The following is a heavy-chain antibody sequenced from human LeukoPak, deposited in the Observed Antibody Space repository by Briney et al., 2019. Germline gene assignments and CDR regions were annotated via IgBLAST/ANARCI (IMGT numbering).Heavy chain of an antibody. V-gene: IGHV4-59*12. CDR3: ARSQPTDGWSGDTPYYYYYYGMDV. CDR2: IYYSGST. D-gene: IGHD3-10*01. Sequence: PSETLSLTCTVSGGSISSYYWSWIRQPPGKGLEWIGYIYYSGSTYYNPSLKSRVTISVDTSKNQFSLKLSSVTAADTAVYYCARSQPTDGWSGDTPYYYYYYGMDVWGQGTTVTVSS. CDR1: GGSISSYY. J-gene: IGHJ6*02.